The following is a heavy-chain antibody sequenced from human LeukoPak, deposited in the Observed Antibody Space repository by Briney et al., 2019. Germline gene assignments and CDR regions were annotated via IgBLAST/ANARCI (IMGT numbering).Heavy chain of an antibody. Sequence: SETLSLTCTVSGGSISSSSYYWGWIRQPPGKGLEWIGSIYYSGSTYYNPSLKSRVTISVDTSKNQFSLKLSSVTAADTAVYYCARDLGGYCSGGSCYYARDFDNWFDPWGQGTLVTVSS. D-gene: IGHD2-15*01. CDR1: GGSISSSSYY. CDR2: IYYSGST. CDR3: ARDLGGYCSGGSCYYARDFDNWFDP. J-gene: IGHJ5*02. V-gene: IGHV4-39*07.